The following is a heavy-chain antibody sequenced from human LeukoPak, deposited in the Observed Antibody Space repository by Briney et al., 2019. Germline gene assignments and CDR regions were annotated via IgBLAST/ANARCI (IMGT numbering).Heavy chain of an antibody. CDR1: GFTFTSYA. CDR3: AKGQRIQLWLPPIRDYGMDV. J-gene: IGHJ6*02. CDR2: ISGSGGST. V-gene: IGHV3-23*01. D-gene: IGHD5-18*01. Sequence: GGSLRLSCAASGFTFTSYAMSWVRQAPGRGLEWVSAISGSGGSTYYADSVKGRFTISRDNSKNTLYLQMNSLRAEDTAVYYCAKGQRIQLWLPPIRDYGMDVWGQGTTVTVSS.